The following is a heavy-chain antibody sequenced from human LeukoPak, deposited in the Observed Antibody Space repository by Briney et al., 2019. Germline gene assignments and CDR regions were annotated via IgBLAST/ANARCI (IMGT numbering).Heavy chain of an antibody. V-gene: IGHV3-7*01. J-gene: IGHJ4*02. CDR2: IKEDGSEK. CDR1: GFTFSIDW. CDR3: ARTIRGY. D-gene: IGHD3-10*01. Sequence: GGSLRLSCAASGFTFSIDWMSWVREAPGEGLEWVANIKEDGSEKYYVATVKGRFTISRDNAKNSLYLHMNSLRAEDTAVYYCARTIRGYWGQGTLVTVSS.